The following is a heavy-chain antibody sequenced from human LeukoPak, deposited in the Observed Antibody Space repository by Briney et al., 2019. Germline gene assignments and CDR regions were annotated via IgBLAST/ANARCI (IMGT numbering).Heavy chain of an antibody. J-gene: IGHJ6*02. D-gene: IGHD2-2*01. CDR1: GFTFSSDS. CDR3: ARDIVVVPASDV. Sequence: PGGSLRLSCAASGFTFSSDSMNWVRQAPGKGLEWVSSISSSSSYIYYADSVKGRFTISRDNAKNSLYLQMNSLRAEDTAVYYCARDIVVVPASDVWGQGTTVTVSS. V-gene: IGHV3-21*01. CDR2: ISSSSSYI.